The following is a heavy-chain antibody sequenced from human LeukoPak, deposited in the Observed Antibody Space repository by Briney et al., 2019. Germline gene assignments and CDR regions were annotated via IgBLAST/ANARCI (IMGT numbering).Heavy chain of an antibody. J-gene: IGHJ3*02. V-gene: IGHV4-31*03. D-gene: IGHD3-22*01. CDR2: IYDSGST. Sequence: SQTLSLTCTVSGGSISSGGYYWSWIRQHPGKGLEWIGYIYDSGSTYYNPSLKSRVTISVDTSKNQFSLKLSSVTAADTAVYYCARAASYYYDSSGYWPDAFDIWGQGTMVTVSS. CDR1: GGSISSGGYY. CDR3: ARAASYYYDSSGYWPDAFDI.